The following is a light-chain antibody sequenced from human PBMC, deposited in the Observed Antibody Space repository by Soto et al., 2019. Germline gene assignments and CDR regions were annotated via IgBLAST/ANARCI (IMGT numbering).Light chain of an antibody. J-gene: IGLJ3*02. CDR3: TSYTTTGTWV. Sequence: QSALTQPASVSGSPGQSVTISCTGTSSDVGGYNFVSWYQHHPGKDPKLMIYEVSNRPSGVSNRFSGFKSGNTASLTISGLQAEDEADYYCTSYTTTGTWVFGGGTNFTVL. CDR2: EVS. V-gene: IGLV2-14*01. CDR1: SSDVGGYNF.